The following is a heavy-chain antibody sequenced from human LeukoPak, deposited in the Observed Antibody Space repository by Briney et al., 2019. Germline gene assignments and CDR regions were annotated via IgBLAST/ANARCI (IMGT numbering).Heavy chain of an antibody. V-gene: IGHV1-69*13. Sequence: ASVKVSCKASGGTFSSYAISWVRQAPGQGLEWMGGIIPIFGTANYAQKSQGRVTITADESTSTAYMELSSLRSEDTAVYYCARASITMVRGVTPFDYWGQGTLVTVSS. CDR3: ARASITMVRGVTPFDY. J-gene: IGHJ4*02. CDR2: IIPIFGTA. CDR1: GGTFSSYA. D-gene: IGHD3-10*01.